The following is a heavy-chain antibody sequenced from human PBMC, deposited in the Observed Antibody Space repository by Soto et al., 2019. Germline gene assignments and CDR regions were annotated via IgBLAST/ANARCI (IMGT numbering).Heavy chain of an antibody. V-gene: IGHV4-38-2*02. D-gene: IGHD6-19*01. CDR1: GYPISTGFH. CDR2: IYHSGST. CDR3: ARDWRTGFHHFD. Sequence: SENLSLTCDGSGYPISTGFHWGWIRQPPGKGLEWIGSIYHSGSTYYNLSLKSRVTISADTSKNQISQKLISVTAAETALYYCARDWRTGFHHFD. J-gene: IGHJ4*01.